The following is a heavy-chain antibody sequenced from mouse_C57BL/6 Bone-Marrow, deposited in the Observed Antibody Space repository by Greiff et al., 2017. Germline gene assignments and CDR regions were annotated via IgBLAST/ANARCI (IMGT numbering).Heavy chain of an antibody. V-gene: IGHV1-81*01. J-gene: IGHJ1*03. CDR3: ATTVVASHWYFDV. Sequence: VKLMESGAELARPGASVKLSCKASGYTFTSYGISWVKQRTGQGLEWIGEIYPRSGNTYYNEKFKGKATLTADKSSSTAYMELRSLTSEDSAVYFCATTVVASHWYFDVWGTGTTVTVSS. CDR2: IYPRSGNT. CDR1: GYTFTSYG. D-gene: IGHD1-1*01.